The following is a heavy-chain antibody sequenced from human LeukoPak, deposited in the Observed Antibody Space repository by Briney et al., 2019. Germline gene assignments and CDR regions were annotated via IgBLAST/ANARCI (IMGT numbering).Heavy chain of an antibody. Sequence: GGSLRLSCAASGFTFSSFGMHWVRQAPGKGLEWVAFISYDGSIKYYADSVKGRFTISRDDSKNTLYLQMNSLRAEDTAVYYCARSRGGPIDYWGQGTLVTVSS. CDR1: GFTFSSFG. CDR3: ARSRGGPIDY. V-gene: IGHV3-30*12. J-gene: IGHJ4*02. D-gene: IGHD2-15*01. CDR2: ISYDGSIK.